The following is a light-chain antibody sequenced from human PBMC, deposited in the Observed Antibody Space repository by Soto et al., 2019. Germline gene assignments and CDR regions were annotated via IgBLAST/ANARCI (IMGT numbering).Light chain of an antibody. J-gene: IGKJ4*01. CDR2: EAS. CDR1: QRISSW. CDR3: QHFLTYPLT. V-gene: IGKV1-5*03. Sequence: DIQMTQSPSTLSESVGDRVTITCRASQRISSWLAWYQQKPGKAPKLLIYEASILQSGVPSRFSGSGSGTEFTLTISGLQAYDFATYYCQHFLTYPLTFGGGTKVDI.